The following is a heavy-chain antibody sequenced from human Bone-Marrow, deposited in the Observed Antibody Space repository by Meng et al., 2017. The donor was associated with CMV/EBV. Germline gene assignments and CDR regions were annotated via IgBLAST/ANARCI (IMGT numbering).Heavy chain of an antibody. CDR1: GFTFSSYA. V-gene: IGHV3-23*01. CDR2: ISGSGGST. J-gene: IGHJ5*02. CDR3: AKDWIAARPGWFDP. Sequence: SGFTFSSYAMGWVRQAPGKGLEWVSAISGSGGSTYYADSVKGRFTISRDNSKNTLYLQMNSLRAEDTAVYYCAKDWIAARPGWFDPWGQGTLVTVSS. D-gene: IGHD6-6*01.